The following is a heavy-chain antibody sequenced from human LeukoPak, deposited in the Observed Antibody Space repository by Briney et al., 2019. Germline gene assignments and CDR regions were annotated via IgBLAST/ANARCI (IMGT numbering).Heavy chain of an antibody. D-gene: IGHD6-13*01. CDR1: GYTFTSYG. CDR3: ARVGWGALIAARSIYYYYMDV. V-gene: IGHV1-18*01. CDR2: ISAYNGNT. Sequence: GASVKVSCKASGYTFTSYGISWVRQAPGQGLEWMGWISAYNGNTNYAQKLQGRVTMTTDTSTSTAYMELRSLRSDDTAVYYCARVGWGALIAARSIYYYYMDVWGKGTTVTVSS. J-gene: IGHJ6*03.